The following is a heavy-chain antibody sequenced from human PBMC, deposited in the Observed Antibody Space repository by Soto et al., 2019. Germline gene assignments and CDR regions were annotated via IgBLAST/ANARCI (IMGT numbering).Heavy chain of an antibody. CDR1: GGSFSGYY. CDR3: ARAYRSGWYWFDP. D-gene: IGHD6-19*01. CDR2: LDHSGSP. V-gene: IGHV4-34*01. Sequence: SETLSLTCAVSGGSFSGYYWSWIRQPPGKGLEWIGELDHSGSPNYNPSLNSRVTMSIDASKSQFSLKLNSVTAADTAVYFCARAYRSGWYWFDPWGQGTLVTVSS. J-gene: IGHJ5*02.